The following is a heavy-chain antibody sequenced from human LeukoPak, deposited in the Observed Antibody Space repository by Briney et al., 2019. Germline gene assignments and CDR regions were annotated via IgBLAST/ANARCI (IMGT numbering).Heavy chain of an antibody. J-gene: IGHJ4*02. CDR1: GFTFSSYS. CDR3: ARAGMVRDPPDY. CDR2: ISGSSSTI. D-gene: IGHD3-10*01. V-gene: IGHV3-48*04. Sequence: GGSLRLSCAASGFTFSSYSMNWVRQAPGKGLEWVSYISGSSSTIYYADSVKGRFTISRDNAKNSLYLQMNSLRAEDTAVYYCARAGMVRDPPDYWGQGTLVTVSS.